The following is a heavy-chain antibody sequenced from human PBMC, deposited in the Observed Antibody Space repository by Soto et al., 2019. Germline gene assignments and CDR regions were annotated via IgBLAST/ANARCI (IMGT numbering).Heavy chain of an antibody. V-gene: IGHV1-18*01. D-gene: IGHD6-6*01. CDR3: AREQHSSSSDPYYFDY. CDR2: ISAYNGNT. Sequence: ASVKVSCKASGYTFTSYGISWVRQAPGQGLEWMGWISAYNGNTNYAQKLQGRVTMTTDTSTSTAYMELRSLRSDDTAVYYCAREQHSSSSDPYYFDYWGQGTLVTVSS. CDR1: GYTFTSYG. J-gene: IGHJ4*02.